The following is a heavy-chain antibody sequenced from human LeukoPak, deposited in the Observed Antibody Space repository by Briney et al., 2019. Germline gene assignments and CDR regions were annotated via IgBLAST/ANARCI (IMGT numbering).Heavy chain of an antibody. CDR2: IYRDGTT. CDR3: ARELVVVPAYNYYGLDV. D-gene: IGHD2-2*01. J-gene: IGHJ6*02. V-gene: IGHV3-53*01. Sequence: GGTLRLSCAASGFTVSSNYMNWVRQAPGKGLEWVSVIYRDGTTSYADSVKGRFTISRDNSRNTLYLQMNSLRAEDTAVYYCARELVVVPAYNYYGLDVWGQGTTVTVSS. CDR1: GFTVSSNY.